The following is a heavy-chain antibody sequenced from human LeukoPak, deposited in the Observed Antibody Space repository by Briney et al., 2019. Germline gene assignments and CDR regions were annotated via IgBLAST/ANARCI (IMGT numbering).Heavy chain of an antibody. D-gene: IGHD3-10*01. CDR2: ISSSSSYI. Sequence: GGSLRLSCAASGFTFSSYSMNWVRQAPGKGLEWVSSISSSSSYIYYADSEKGRFTISRDNAKNSLYLQMNSLRAEDTAVYYCARAVREDTLLWFGELFSYFDYWGQGTLVTVSS. V-gene: IGHV3-21*01. J-gene: IGHJ4*02. CDR1: GFTFSSYS. CDR3: ARAVREDTLLWFGELFSYFDY.